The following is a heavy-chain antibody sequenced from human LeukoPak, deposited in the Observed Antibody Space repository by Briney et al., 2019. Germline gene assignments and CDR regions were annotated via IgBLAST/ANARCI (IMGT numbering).Heavy chain of an antibody. V-gene: IGHV3-30*04. D-gene: IGHD3-10*01. Sequence: PGGSLRLSCAASGFTFSSYAMSWVRQAPGKGLEWVAVISYDGSNKYYADSVKGRFTISRDNSKNTLYLQMNSLRAEDTAVYYCARELLWFGELRSQPYYYYGMDVWGKGTTVTVSS. J-gene: IGHJ6*04. CDR2: ISYDGSNK. CDR3: ARELLWFGELRSQPYYYYGMDV. CDR1: GFTFSSYA.